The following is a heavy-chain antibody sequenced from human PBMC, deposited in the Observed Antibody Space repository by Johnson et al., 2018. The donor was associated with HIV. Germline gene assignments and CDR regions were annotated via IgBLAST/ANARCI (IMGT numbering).Heavy chain of an antibody. CDR3: AREVDGFDI. CDR1: GFTFSGYW. Sequence: EVQLVESGGDVARPGGSLRLSCAASGFTFSGYWVYWVRQAPGKGLVWVSRINPDGSSTDYADSVKGRFTISRDNAKNTLYLQMNSLRAEDTAVYYCAREVDGFDIWGQGTMVTVSS. V-gene: IGHV3-74*01. J-gene: IGHJ3*02. CDR2: INPDGSST.